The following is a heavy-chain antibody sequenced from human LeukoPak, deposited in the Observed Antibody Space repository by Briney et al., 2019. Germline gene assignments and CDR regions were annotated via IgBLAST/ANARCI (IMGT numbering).Heavy chain of an antibody. Sequence: PGGSLRLSCAASGFRFSDYTMTWVRQAPGKGPEWVSAIGGRGGSTYYADSLGGRFTISRDNAKNSLYLQMNSLRAEDTAVYYCARVPDYYDSSGSPFDYWGQGTLVTVSS. CDR1: GFRFSDYT. CDR2: IGGRGGST. J-gene: IGHJ4*02. D-gene: IGHD3-22*01. V-gene: IGHV3-21*01. CDR3: ARVPDYYDSSGSPFDY.